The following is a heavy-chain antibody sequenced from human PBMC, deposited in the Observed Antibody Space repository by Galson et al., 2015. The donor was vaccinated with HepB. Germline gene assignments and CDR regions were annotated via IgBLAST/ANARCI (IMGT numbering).Heavy chain of an antibody. CDR3: ARDIVVVKVEIPQNHWFDP. J-gene: IGHJ5*02. V-gene: IGHV4-39*07. D-gene: IGHD2-2*01. CDR1: GGLISSTNDY. CDR2: ISYSGST. Sequence: SETLSLTCTVSGGLISSTNDYWGWVRQPPGKRLEWIGSISYSGSTSYSPSLNSRVTMSVDTSKNEFSLKLTSVTAADTAVYYCARDIVVVKVEIPQNHWFDPWGQGTLVTVSS.